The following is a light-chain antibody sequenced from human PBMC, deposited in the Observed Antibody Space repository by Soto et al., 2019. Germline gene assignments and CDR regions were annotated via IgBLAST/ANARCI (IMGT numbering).Light chain of an antibody. CDR1: SSDVGGYNY. V-gene: IGLV2-14*03. CDR3: GSYTSSITLVV. CDR2: DVI. J-gene: IGLJ2*01. Sequence: QSALTQPASVSGSPGQSITISCTGTSSDVGGYNYVSWYQHPPGKAPKLIIYDVINRPSGVSNRFSGSKSGNTASLTISELQAEDEADYYCGSYTSSITLVVFGGGTKVTVL.